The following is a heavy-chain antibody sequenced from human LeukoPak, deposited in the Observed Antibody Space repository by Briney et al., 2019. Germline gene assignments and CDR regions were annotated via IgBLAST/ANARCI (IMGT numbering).Heavy chain of an antibody. CDR3: ARGEWGIQLWLYY. CDR2: IYHSGST. V-gene: IGHV4-4*02. J-gene: IGHJ4*02. CDR1: GGSISSSNW. Sequence: PSETLSLTCAVSGGSISSSNWWSWVRQPPGKGLEWIGEIYHSGSTNYNPSLKSRVTISVDKSKNQFSLKLSSVTAADTAVYYCARGEWGIQLWLYYWGQGTLVTVSS. D-gene: IGHD5-18*01.